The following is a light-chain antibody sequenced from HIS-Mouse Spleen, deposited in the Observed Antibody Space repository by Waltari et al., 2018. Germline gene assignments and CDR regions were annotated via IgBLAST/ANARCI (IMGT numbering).Light chain of an antibody. Sequence: QSVLTQPPSASGTPGQRVTITCSGSSPNIGSNYVYWYPQLPGTAPKLLIYRNKPRPSGVPDRFSGSKSGTSASLAISGLRSEDEADYYCAAWDDSLSGPVFGGGTKLTVL. V-gene: IGLV1-47*01. J-gene: IGLJ3*02. CDR3: AAWDDSLSGPV. CDR1: SPNIGSNY. CDR2: RNK.